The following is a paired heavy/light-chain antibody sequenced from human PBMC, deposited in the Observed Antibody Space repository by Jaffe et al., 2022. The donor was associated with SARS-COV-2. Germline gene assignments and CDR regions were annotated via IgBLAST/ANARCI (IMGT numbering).Heavy chain of an antibody. CDR1: GFTFSSYA. CDR3: AKKGDYYWYMDV. D-gene: IGHD1-26*01. J-gene: IGHJ6*03. CDR2: IGESGSGNT. V-gene: IGHV3-23*04. Sequence: EVQLVESGGGLVQFGGSLRLSCAASGFTFSSYAMTWVRQAPGKGLEWVSGIGESGSGNTHYADSVRGRFTISRDNSKSTLYLQMNSLRAEDTAVYYCAKKGDYYWYMDVWGKGTTVTVSS.
Light chain of an antibody. J-gene: IGKJ4*01. Sequence: EIVMTQSPATLSVSPGERATLSCRASQSVSSNLAWYQQKPGQAPRLLISGASTRATGIPARFSGSGSGTEFTLTISSLQSEDFAVYSCQQYDDWPHTFGGGTKVEIK. CDR2: GAS. CDR1: QSVSSN. V-gene: IGKV3-15*01. CDR3: QQYDDWPHT.